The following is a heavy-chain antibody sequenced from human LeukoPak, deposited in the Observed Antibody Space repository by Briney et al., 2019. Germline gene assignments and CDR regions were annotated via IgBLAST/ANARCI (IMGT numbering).Heavy chain of an antibody. CDR1: GFTFSSFA. D-gene: IGHD2-8*02. Sequence: GGSLRLSCAASGFTFSSFAMSWVRQAAGKGLEWVSSISSSGSSTYYADSVKGRFTISRDNANNSLYLQMNSLRAEDTAVYYCARGSTGQFDYWGQGTLVTVSS. CDR3: ARGSTGQFDY. V-gene: IGHV3-21*01. J-gene: IGHJ4*02. CDR2: ISSSGSST.